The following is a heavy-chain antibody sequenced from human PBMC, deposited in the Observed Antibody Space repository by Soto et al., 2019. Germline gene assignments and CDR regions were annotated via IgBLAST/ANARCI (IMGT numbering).Heavy chain of an antibody. CDR2: ISGSGGST. D-gene: IGHD3-10*01. J-gene: IGHJ4*02. V-gene: IGHV3-23*01. Sequence: PGWSLRLSCAASGFTFSSYAMSWVRQAPGKGLEWVSAISGSGGSTYYADSVKGRFTISRDNSKNTLYLQMNSLRAEDTAVYYCAKEPIITDTKEQSDYWGQGTLVTVSS. CDR1: GFTFSSYA. CDR3: AKEPIITDTKEQSDY.